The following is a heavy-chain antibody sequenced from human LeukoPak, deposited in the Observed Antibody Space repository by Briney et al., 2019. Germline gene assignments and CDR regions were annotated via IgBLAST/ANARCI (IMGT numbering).Heavy chain of an antibody. CDR3: ARVDPAARFDY. V-gene: IGHV4-59*01. Sequence: SETLSLTCTVSGGSISSYYWSWIRQPPGKGLEWIEYIYYSGSTNYNPSLKSRVTISVDTSKNQFSLKLSSVTAADTAVYYCARVDPAARFDYWGQGTLVTVSS. CDR2: IYYSGST. CDR1: GGSISSYY. J-gene: IGHJ4*02. D-gene: IGHD2-2*01.